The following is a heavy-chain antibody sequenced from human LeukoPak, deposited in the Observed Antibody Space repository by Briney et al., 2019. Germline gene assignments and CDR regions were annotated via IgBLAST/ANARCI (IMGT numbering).Heavy chain of an antibody. Sequence: PSETLSLTCAVSGYSISSGYYWGWIRQPPGKGLEWIGRMSSSGSTNYNPSLKSRVTMSVDTSKNQFSLNLTSVTAADTAVYYCARENSGAAARFFDYWGQGTLVTVSS. CDR1: GYSISSGYY. CDR2: MSSSGST. J-gene: IGHJ4*02. D-gene: IGHD6-13*01. CDR3: ARENSGAAARFFDY. V-gene: IGHV4-38-2*01.